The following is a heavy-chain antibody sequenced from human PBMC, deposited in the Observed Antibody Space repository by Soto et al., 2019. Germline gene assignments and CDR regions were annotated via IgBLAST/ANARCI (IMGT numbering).Heavy chain of an antibody. CDR2: TYYRSKWYN. CDR3: VRLIGTSWLDT. V-gene: IGHV6-1*01. D-gene: IGHD2-2*01. Sequence: RTLSLTCAISGDSVSSSSVTWNWIRQSPSRGLEWLGRTYYRSKWYNDYAESVKSRITINPDTSKNQFSLHLNSVTPEDTAVYYFVRLIGTSWLDTWSQETLLTISS. J-gene: IGHJ5*02. CDR1: GDSVSSSSVT.